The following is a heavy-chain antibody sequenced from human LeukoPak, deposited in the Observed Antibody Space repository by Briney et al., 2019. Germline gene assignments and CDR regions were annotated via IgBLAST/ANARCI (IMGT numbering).Heavy chain of an antibody. Sequence: PGGSLRLSCAASGFTFSSYAMHWVRQAPGKGLEWVAVISYDGSSKYYADSVKGRFTISRDNSKNTLYLQMNSLRAEDTAVYYCARPYRPGGAIDYWGQGTLVTVSS. CDR3: ARPYRPGGAIDY. J-gene: IGHJ4*02. CDR1: GFTFSSYA. V-gene: IGHV3-30-3*01. CDR2: ISYDGSSK. D-gene: IGHD2-8*02.